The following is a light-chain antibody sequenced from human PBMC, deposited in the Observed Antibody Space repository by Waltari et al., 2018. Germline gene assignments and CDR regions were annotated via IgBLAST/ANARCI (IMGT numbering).Light chain of an antibody. CDR2: GAS. CDR1: QSVSRS. J-gene: IGKJ1*01. CDR3: QHYVRLPAT. V-gene: IGKV3-20*01. Sequence: IVLTHSPGTLSLSPGERATLSCRASQSVSRSLAWYQQKPGQAPKLLLYGASTRATGIPDRFTGSGSGTDFSLTISSLEPEDFAIYFCQHYVRLPATFGQGTKVEIK.